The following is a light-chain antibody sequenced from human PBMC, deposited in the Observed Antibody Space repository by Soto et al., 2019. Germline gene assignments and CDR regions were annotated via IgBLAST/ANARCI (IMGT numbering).Light chain of an antibody. J-gene: IGLJ1*01. Sequence: HSVLTQPPSVSGAPGQRVTISCTGSSSNIGAGNDVHWYQQLLGTAPKLLIYGNSNRPSGVPDRFSGSKSGTSASLAITGLQAEDEADYYCQSYDSSLSMYVFGTGTKVTVL. CDR3: QSYDSSLSMYV. CDR1: SSNIGAGND. V-gene: IGLV1-40*01. CDR2: GNS.